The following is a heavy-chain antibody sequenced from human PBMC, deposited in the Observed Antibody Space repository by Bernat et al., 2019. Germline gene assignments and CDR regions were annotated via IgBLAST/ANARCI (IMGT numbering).Heavy chain of an antibody. CDR3: ARGGGDHYYYGMDV. V-gene: IGHV3-53*02. D-gene: IGHD3-16*01. CDR2: IYSAGST. CDR1: GFTVSNY. Sequence: EVHLVETGGGLIQPGGSLRLSCAASGFTVSNYMTWVRQGSGKGLEWVSVIYSAGSTYYADSVKGQFTISRDISKNTMYLQMNSLRAEDTAVYFCARGGGDHYYYGMDVWGQGTTVTVSS. J-gene: IGHJ6*02.